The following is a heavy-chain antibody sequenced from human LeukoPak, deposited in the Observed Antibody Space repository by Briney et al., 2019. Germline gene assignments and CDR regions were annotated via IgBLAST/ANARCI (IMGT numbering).Heavy chain of an antibody. Sequence: GGSLRLSCAASGFTFTYAWMSWVRQAPGKGLEWVGRIKTKTEGGTTDYAAPVKGRFTISRDDSENTLYRQMSSLKTEDTAVYFCTTQSHGSGTNWGQGTLVTVSS. CDR2: IKTKTEGGTT. CDR3: TTQSHGSGTN. J-gene: IGHJ4*02. V-gene: IGHV3-15*01. CDR1: GFTFTYAW. D-gene: IGHD3-10*01.